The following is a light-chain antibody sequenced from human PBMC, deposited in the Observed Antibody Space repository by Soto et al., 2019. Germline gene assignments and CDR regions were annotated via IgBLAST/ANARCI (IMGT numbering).Light chain of an antibody. CDR3: SSKRTTASLV. CDR2: EVS. J-gene: IGLJ1*01. V-gene: IGLV2-14*01. CDR1: SSDVGAYNY. Sequence: QSALTQPASVSGCPGQTMTISCTGTSSDVGAYNYVSWYQQHPGKAPKLMIYEVSNRPSGVSDRFSGSKSGNTASLTISGLQAADEADYYCSSKRTTASLVFGTGTKVTVL.